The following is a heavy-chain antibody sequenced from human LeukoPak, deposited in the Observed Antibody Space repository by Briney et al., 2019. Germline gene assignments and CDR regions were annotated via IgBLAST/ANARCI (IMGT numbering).Heavy chain of an antibody. J-gene: IGHJ4*02. CDR1: GFTFSSHT. D-gene: IGHD1-26*01. V-gene: IGHV3-64*01. CDR2: ISSNGGST. CDR3: ARYQLRVGGYFDY. Sequence: PGGSLRLSCAASGFTFSSHTMHWVRQAPGKGLEYVSAISSNGGSTYYANSVKGRFTISRDNSKNTVYLQMGSLRTEDMAVYYCARYQLRVGGYFDYWGQGTLVTVSS.